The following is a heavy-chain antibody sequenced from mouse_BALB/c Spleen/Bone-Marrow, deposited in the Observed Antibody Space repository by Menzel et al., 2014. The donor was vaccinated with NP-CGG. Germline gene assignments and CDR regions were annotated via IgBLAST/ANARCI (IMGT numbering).Heavy chain of an antibody. J-gene: IGHJ2*01. CDR1: GFTFTDYY. D-gene: IGHD1-1*02. V-gene: IGHV7-3*02. Sequence: EVQVVESAGGLVQPGGSLRLSCATSGFTFTDYYMNWVRQPPGKALEWLGFIRNKANGYTTEYSASVKGRFTIPRDNSQSILYLQMNTLRAEDSATYYCARDKGGILFDYWGQGTTLTVSS. CDR3: ARDKGGILFDY. CDR2: IRNKANGYTT.